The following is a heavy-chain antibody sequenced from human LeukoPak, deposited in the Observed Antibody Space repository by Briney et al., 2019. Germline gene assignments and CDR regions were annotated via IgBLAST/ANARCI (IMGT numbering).Heavy chain of an antibody. CDR2: SSSSGSTI. J-gene: IGHJ4*02. D-gene: IGHD3-3*01. CDR3: ARAGVGGDFWSGYSAQFDY. V-gene: IGHV3-48*03. CDR1: GFTFSSYE. Sequence: GGSLRLSCAASGFTFSSYEMNWVRQAPGKGLEWVSYSSSSGSTIYYADSVKGRFTTSRDNAKNSLYLQMNSLRAEDTAVYYCARAGVGGDFWSGYSAQFDYWGQGTLVTVSS.